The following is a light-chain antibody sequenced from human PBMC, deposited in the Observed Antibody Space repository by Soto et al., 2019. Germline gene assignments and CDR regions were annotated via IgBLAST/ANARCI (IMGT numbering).Light chain of an antibody. CDR2: GAS. CDR3: QQSYSSPTT. Sequence: DIEMTQSPSALSASVGDKVTITCRASQSIGKHLNWYQQKPGKAPKFLIYGASTLQSGVPSRFTGSGSGTDFTLTVNSLQPEDFATYYCQQSYSSPTTFGQGHDWRL. J-gene: IGKJ5*01. CDR1: QSIGKH. V-gene: IGKV1-39*01.